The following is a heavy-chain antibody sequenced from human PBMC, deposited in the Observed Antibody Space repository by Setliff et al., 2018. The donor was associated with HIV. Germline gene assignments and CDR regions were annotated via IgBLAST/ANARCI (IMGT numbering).Heavy chain of an antibody. J-gene: IGHJ3*02. CDR3: ARYKCINFACVGFDI. Sequence: SETLSLTCTVSRDSINGHWWSWIRQPPGKGLEWTGSIHYSGITHYNPSLKSRLTMSVDTPKNQVSLKLTSVTAADTAVYYCARYKCINFACVGFDIWGQGTVVTVSS. V-gene: IGHV4-59*11. CDR1: RDSINGHW. CDR2: IHYSGIT. D-gene: IGHD3-9*01.